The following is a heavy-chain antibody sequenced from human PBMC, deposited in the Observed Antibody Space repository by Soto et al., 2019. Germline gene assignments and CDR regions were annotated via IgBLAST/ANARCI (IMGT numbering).Heavy chain of an antibody. D-gene: IGHD6-13*01. CDR1: GFTFSSYA. V-gene: IGHV3-23*01. CDR2: ISGSGGST. CDR3: AKPQFSQQPLMGQVDY. J-gene: IGHJ4*02. Sequence: GGSLRLSCAASGFTFSSYAMSWVRQAPGKGLEWVSAISGSGGSTYYADSVKGRFTISRDNSKNTLYLQMNSLRAEDTAVYYCAKPQFSQQPLMGQVDYWGQGTLVTVSS.